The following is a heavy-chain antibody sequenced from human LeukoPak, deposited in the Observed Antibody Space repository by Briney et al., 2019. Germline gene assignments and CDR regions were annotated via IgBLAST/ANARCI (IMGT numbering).Heavy chain of an antibody. D-gene: IGHD5-18*01. CDR2: ISSSSSYI. CDR1: GFTFSSYA. CDR3: ARDRDFGYSYREDAFDI. Sequence: PGGSLRLSCAASGFTFSSYAMSWVRQAPGKGLEWVSSISSSSSYIYYADSVKGRFTISRDNAKNSLYLQMNSLRAEDTAVYYCARDRDFGYSYREDAFDIWGQGTMVTVSS. J-gene: IGHJ3*02. V-gene: IGHV3-21*01.